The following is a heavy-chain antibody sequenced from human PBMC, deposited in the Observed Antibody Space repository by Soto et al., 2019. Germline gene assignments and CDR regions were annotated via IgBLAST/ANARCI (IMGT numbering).Heavy chain of an antibody. CDR1: GGSISSYY. D-gene: IGHD3-3*01. J-gene: IGHJ6*03. V-gene: IGHV4-59*08. CDR3: ARIGLRLLECFPVPLGSYMDV. CDR2: IYYSGST. Sequence: SETLSLTCTVSGGSISSYYWSWIRQPPGKGLEWIGYIYYSGSTNYNPSLKSRVTISVDTSKNQFSLKLSSVTAADTAVYYCARIGLRLLECFPVPLGSYMDVWGKGTTVTVSS.